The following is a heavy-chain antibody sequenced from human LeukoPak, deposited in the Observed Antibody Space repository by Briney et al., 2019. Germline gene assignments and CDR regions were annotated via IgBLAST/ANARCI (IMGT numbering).Heavy chain of an antibody. Sequence: SETLSLTCTVSGYSISSGYYWGWIRQPPGKGLEWIGSIYHSGSTYYNPSLKSRVTISVDTSKNKSSLKLSSVTAADTAVYYCARDSYYYDSYYYYMDVWGKGTTVTISS. CDR3: ARDSYYYDSYYYYMDV. D-gene: IGHD3-22*01. J-gene: IGHJ6*03. CDR1: GYSISSGYY. CDR2: IYHSGST. V-gene: IGHV4-38-2*02.